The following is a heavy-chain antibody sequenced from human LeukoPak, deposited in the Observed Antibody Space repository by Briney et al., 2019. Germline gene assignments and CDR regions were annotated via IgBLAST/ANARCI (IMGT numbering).Heavy chain of an antibody. J-gene: IGHJ4*02. CDR2: ISAYNGNT. CDR3: ARSSYDSSGHTLYYFDY. CDR1: GYTFTSYG. V-gene: IGHV1-18*01. D-gene: IGHD3-22*01. Sequence: ASVKVSCKASGYTFTSYGISWVRQAPGQGLEWMGWISAYNGNTNYAQKLQGRVTMTTDTSTSTAYMELRGLRSDDTAVYYCARSSYDSSGHTLYYFDYWGQGTLVTVSS.